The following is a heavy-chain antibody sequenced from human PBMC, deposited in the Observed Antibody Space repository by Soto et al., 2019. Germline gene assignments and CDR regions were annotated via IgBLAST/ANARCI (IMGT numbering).Heavy chain of an antibody. CDR2: ISAHNGDT. V-gene: IGHV1-18*04. D-gene: IGHD3-22*01. CDR1: GYTFNYYG. J-gene: IGHJ4*02. Sequence: ASVKVSCKASGYTFNYYGISWVRQAPGQGLELVGWISAHNGDTKYAQNLQGRLTLTTDTSTSTAYMELTSLTSDDTAVYYCARDWSRYFDSSGLMWFYWGQGTLVTVYS. CDR3: ARDWSRYFDSSGLMWFY.